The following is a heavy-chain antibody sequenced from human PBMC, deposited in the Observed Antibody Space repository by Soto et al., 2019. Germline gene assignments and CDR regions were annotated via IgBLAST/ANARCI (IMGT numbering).Heavy chain of an antibody. Sequence: LRLSCAASGFTFNDFALNWVRQAPGKGLEWVSTISSDGDNTYYADSVKGRLTISRDNSKRMLYLQRNSLKVDDTAVYYRARDPSTGSADYWGQGTLVTVSS. CDR1: GFTFNDFA. D-gene: IGHD3-9*01. CDR2: ISSDGDNT. V-gene: IGHV3-23*01. J-gene: IGHJ4*02. CDR3: ARDPSTGSADY.